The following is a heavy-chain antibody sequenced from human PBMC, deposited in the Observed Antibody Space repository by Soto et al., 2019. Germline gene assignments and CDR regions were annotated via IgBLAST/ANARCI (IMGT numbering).Heavy chain of an antibody. V-gene: IGHV3-15*01. CDR1: GFTFSNAW. J-gene: IGHJ5*02. CDR2: IKSKTGGGTT. CDR3: TTAFITMVRAVIVP. D-gene: IGHD3-10*01. Sequence: EVQLVESGGGLVEPGGSLTLSCAASGFTFSNAWMSWVRQAPGKGLEWVGRIKSKTGGGTTDYVAPVKGRFTISRDDSKNTLYLQMNSLKTEDTAVYYCTTAFITMVRAVIVPWGQGTLVTVSS.